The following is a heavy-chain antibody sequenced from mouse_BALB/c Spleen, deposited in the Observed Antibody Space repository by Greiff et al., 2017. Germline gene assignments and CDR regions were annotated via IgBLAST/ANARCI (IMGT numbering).Heavy chain of an antibody. V-gene: IGHV1S137*01. CDR2: ISTYYGDA. CDR3: ARDYSGDAMDY. Sequence: QVQLQQSGAELVRPGVSVKISCKGSGYTFTDYAMHWVKQSHAKSLEWIGVISTYYGDASYNQKFKGKATMTVDKSSSTAYMELARLTSEDSAIYYCARDYSGDAMDYWGQGTSVTVSS. D-gene: IGHD2-13*01. J-gene: IGHJ4*01. CDR1: GYTFTDYA.